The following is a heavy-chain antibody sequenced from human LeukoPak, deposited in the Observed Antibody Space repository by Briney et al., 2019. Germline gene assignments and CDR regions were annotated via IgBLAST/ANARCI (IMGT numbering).Heavy chain of an antibody. D-gene: IGHD3-10*01. Sequence: ASVKVSCKASGGTFSSYAISWVRQAPGQGLDCMGGIIPIFGTANYAQKFQGRVTITTDESTSTAYMELSSLRSEDTAVYYCAKKGGACIYGRINSYYYYYMEVWGKGTTVTVSS. CDR2: IIPIFGTA. V-gene: IGHV1-69*05. CDR3: AKKGGACIYGRINSYYYYYMEV. CDR1: GGTFSSYA. J-gene: IGHJ6*03.